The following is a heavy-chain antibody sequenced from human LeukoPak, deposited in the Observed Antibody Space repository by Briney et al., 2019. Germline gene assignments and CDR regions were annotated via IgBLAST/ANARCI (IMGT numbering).Heavy chain of an antibody. J-gene: IGHJ5*02. D-gene: IGHD4-23*01. CDR1: GYTFTSYR. CDR2: ISDYNGNT. CDR3: ARVQSIFRYGGPTNWFDP. Sequence: GASVKVSCKASGYTFTSYRISWVRQAPGQGLEWMGWISDYNGNTNYAQKFQGRVTMTTDTSTSTAYMELRSLRSDDTAVYYCARVQSIFRYGGPTNWFDPWGQGTLVTVSS. V-gene: IGHV1-18*01.